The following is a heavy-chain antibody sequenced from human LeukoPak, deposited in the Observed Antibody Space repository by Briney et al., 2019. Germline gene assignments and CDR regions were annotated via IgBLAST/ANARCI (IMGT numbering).Heavy chain of an antibody. CDR3: ARDGGYNLAPRVDY. D-gene: IGHD5-24*01. CDR2: ISWDGGST. CDR1: GFTFDDYA. V-gene: IGHV3-43D*03. Sequence: PGGSLRLSCAASGFTFDDYAMHWVRQAPGTGLEWVSLISWDGGSTYYADSVKGRFTISRDNAKNSLYLQMNSLRVEETAVYYCARDGGYNLAPRVDYWGQGTLVTVSS. J-gene: IGHJ4*02.